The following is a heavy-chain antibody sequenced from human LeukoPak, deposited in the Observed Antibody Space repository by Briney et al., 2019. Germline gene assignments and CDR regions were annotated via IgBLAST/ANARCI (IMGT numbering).Heavy chain of an antibody. CDR3: ARADYYYYYMDV. CDR2: INPNSGGT. V-gene: IGHV1-2*02. CDR1: GYTFTGYY. J-gene: IGHJ6*03. Sequence: GASVKVSCKASGYTFTGYYMHWVRQAPGQGLEWMGWINPNSGGTNYAQKFQGRVTITRDTSISTAYMELSRLRSDDTAVYYCARADYYYYYMDVWGKGTTVTVSS.